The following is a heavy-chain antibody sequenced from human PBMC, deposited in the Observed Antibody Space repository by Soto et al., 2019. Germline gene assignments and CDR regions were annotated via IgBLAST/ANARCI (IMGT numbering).Heavy chain of an antibody. J-gene: IGHJ5*02. Sequence: ASVKDSCQVSVYTLTELSMHWVRQAPGKGLEWMGGFDPEDGETIYAQKFQGRVTMTEDPSTDTAYMELSSLRSEDTAGYDCATEFGAWENWFDPWGPGTRVPVSS. D-gene: IGHD3-16*01. CDR3: ATEFGAWENWFDP. V-gene: IGHV1-24*01. CDR1: VYTLTELS. CDR2: FDPEDGET.